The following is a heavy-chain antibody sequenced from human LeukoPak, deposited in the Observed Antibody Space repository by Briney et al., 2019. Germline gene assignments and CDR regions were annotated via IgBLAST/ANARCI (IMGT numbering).Heavy chain of an antibody. CDR3: ARDLEQSAYYYGSGSFFDY. D-gene: IGHD3-10*01. J-gene: IGHJ4*02. Sequence: GASVKVSCKASGYTFTSYGISWVRQAPGQGLEWMGWISAYNGNTNYAQKLQGRVTMPTDTSTSTAYMELRSLRSDDTAVYYCARDLEQSAYYYGSGSFFDYWGQGTLVTVSS. CDR2: ISAYNGNT. V-gene: IGHV1-18*04. CDR1: GYTFTSYG.